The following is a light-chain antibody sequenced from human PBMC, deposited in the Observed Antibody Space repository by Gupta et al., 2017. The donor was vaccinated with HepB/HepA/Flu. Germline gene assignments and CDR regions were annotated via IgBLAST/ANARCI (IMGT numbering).Light chain of an antibody. Sequence: QSVLTQPPSASGTPGPRVTISCSGNNSDIGTNTVTWHQHLPGAAPKLLIYINNQRPSGVPGRFSGTKSGTAAAVAISGLQAEDEGDYYCATWDDSRNDVVFGGGTKLTVL. CDR1: NSDIGTNT. CDR2: INN. V-gene: IGLV1-44*01. CDR3: ATWDDSRNDVV. J-gene: IGLJ2*01.